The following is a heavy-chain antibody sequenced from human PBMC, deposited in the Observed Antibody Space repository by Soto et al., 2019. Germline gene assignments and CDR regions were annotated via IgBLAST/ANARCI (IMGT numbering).Heavy chain of an antibody. CDR3: AKTPTTNYYGSGSQHYYFDY. D-gene: IGHD3-10*01. V-gene: IGHV3-30*18. Sequence: GGSLRLSCAASGFTFSSYGMHWVRQAPGKGLEWVAVISYDGSNKYYADSVKGRFTISRDNSKNTLYLQMNSLRAEDTAVYYCAKTPTTNYYGSGSQHYYFDYWGQGTLVTVSS. J-gene: IGHJ4*02. CDR1: GFTFSSYG. CDR2: ISYDGSNK.